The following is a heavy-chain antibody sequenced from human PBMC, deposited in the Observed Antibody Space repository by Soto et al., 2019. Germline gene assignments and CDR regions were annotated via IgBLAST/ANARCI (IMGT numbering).Heavy chain of an antibody. J-gene: IGHJ6*02. CDR3: TRVGIAAAGYYYYGMDV. Sequence: PWGSLRLSCTASGFTFGDYAMSWFRQAPGKGLEWVGFIRSKAYGGTTEYAASVKGRFTISRDDSKSIAYLQMNSLKTEDTAVYYCTRVGIAAAGYYYYGMDVWGQGTTVTVSS. V-gene: IGHV3-49*03. CDR1: GFTFGDYA. D-gene: IGHD6-13*01. CDR2: IRSKAYGGTT.